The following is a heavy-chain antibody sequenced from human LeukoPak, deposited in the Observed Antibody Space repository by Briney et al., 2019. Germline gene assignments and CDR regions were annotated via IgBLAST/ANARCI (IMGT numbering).Heavy chain of an antibody. J-gene: IGHJ4*02. CDR1: GGTFSSYA. Sequence: ASVKVSCKASGGTFSSYAISWVRQAPGQGLEWMGRIIPILGIANYAQKFQGRVTITANKSTSTAYMELSSLRSEDTAVYYCARVWRDGYNQYYFDYWGQGTLVTVSS. CDR2: IIPILGIA. V-gene: IGHV1-69*04. D-gene: IGHD5-24*01. CDR3: ARVWRDGYNQYYFDY.